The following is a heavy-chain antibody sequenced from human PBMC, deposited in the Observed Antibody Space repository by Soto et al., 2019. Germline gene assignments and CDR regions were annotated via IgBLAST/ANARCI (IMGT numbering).Heavy chain of an antibody. CDR3: AASPNADFFDY. J-gene: IGHJ4*02. Sequence: QVQLQETGPGLVTPSQSLSLTCTVSGVSISSGGYYWRWIRQHPGRGLEWIGHISYSGSTDYNPSLKSRVAISLDTPKNQFSLKLSSVTAADTAVYYCAASPNADFFDYWGQGALVTVSS. CDR1: GVSISSGGYY. V-gene: IGHV4-31*03. CDR2: ISYSGST.